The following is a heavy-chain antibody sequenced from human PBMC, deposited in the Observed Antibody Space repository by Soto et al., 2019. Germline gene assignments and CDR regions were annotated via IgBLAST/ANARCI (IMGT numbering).Heavy chain of an antibody. Sequence: LSLTCTVSGGSISSYYWSWIRQHPGKGLEWIGYIYYSGSTYYNPSLKSRVTISVDTSKNQLSLKLSSVTAADTGIYYCAADRGYSYGYFDFWGQGALVTVSS. CDR1: GGSISSYY. J-gene: IGHJ4*02. CDR2: IYYSGST. V-gene: IGHV4-59*06. D-gene: IGHD5-18*01. CDR3: AADRGYSYGYFDF.